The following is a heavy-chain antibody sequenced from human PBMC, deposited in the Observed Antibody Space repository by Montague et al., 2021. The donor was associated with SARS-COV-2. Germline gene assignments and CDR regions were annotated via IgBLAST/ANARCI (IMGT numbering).Heavy chain of an antibody. D-gene: IGHD3-22*01. J-gene: IGHJ5*02. V-gene: IGHV4-61*01. CDR2: IYYSGNTYT. CDR3: AREYFDSSGLFWIDP. Sequence: SETLSLTCTVPGDSVSSGSYYWSWIRQPPGKGLEWIAYIYYSGNTYTKYNPSLESRVSISVDTSKNQFSLQLTSGSAADTVVYYCAREYFDSSGLFWIDPWGQGTLVIISS. CDR1: GDSVSSGSYY.